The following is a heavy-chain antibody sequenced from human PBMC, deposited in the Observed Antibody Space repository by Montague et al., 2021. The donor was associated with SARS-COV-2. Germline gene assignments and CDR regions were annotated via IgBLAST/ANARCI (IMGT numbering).Heavy chain of an antibody. V-gene: IGHV4-39*01. Sequence: SETLSLTCTVSGGSISSSSYYWGWIRQPPGKGLEWIGCIYYSGSTYYNPSLKSRVTISEDTPKNQFSLKLSPVTAADTAVYYCARQEDSSGWFKPDAFDIWGQGTMVTVSS. J-gene: IGHJ3*02. CDR2: IYYSGST. CDR3: ARQEDSSGWFKPDAFDI. D-gene: IGHD6-19*01. CDR1: GGSISSSSYY.